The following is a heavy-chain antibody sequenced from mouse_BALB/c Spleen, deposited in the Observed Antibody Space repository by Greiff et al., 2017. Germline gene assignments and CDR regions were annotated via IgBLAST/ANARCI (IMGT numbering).Heavy chain of an antibody. J-gene: IGHJ3*01. CDR1: GYTFSSYW. CDR2: ILPGSGST. CDR3: ARGEDRTWFAY. Sequence: QVQLQQSGAELMKPGASVKISCKATGYTFSSYWIEWVKQRPGHGLEWIGEILPGSGSTNYNEKFKGKATFTADTSSNTAYMQLSSLTSEDSAVYYCARGEDRTWFAYWGQGTLVTVSA. V-gene: IGHV1-9*01.